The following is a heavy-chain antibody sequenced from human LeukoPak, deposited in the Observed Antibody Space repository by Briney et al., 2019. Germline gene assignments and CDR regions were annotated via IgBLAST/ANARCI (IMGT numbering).Heavy chain of an antibody. CDR1: GFNFSNYA. J-gene: IGHJ4*02. Sequence: WWSLRLSCAASGFNFSNYAMTWVRQAPGKGLEWVSVIYSGDSTYYADSVKGRFTISRDNSKNTLYLQMNSLRAEDTAVYYCAARSRGGWSGLGYWGQGTLVTVSS. CDR2: IYSGDST. D-gene: IGHD6-19*01. V-gene: IGHV3-66*01. CDR3: AARSRGGWSGLGY.